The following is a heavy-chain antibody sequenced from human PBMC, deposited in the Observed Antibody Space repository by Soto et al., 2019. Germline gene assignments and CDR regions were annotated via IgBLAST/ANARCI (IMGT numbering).Heavy chain of an antibody. J-gene: IGHJ6*02. CDR3: ARSDNRNSLYGVDV. D-gene: IGHD1-7*01. V-gene: IGHV4-34*01. CDR2: INHRGSS. Sequence: MSLTCAVYGGSLSGYYWSWIRPSTGKGLEWIGEINHRGSSDYNPSLKSRVTISIDASKNHVSLELTSVTAADTAVYYCARSDNRNSLYGVDVWGQGTAVTFSS. CDR1: GGSLSGYY.